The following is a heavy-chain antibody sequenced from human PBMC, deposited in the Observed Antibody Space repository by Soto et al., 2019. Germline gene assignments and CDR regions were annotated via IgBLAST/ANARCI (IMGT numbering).Heavy chain of an antibody. Sequence: QVQLVESGGGVVQPGRSLRLSCAASGFTFSSYAMHWVRQAPGKGLEWVAVISYDGSNKYYADSVKGRFTISRDNSKKTPYLQMNILRAEDAAVYYCARDALHDGDYYYYYGMDVWGQGTTVTVSS. J-gene: IGHJ6*02. CDR1: GFTFSSYA. CDR3: ARDALHDGDYYYYYGMDV. D-gene: IGHD4-17*01. V-gene: IGHV3-30-3*01. CDR2: ISYDGSNK.